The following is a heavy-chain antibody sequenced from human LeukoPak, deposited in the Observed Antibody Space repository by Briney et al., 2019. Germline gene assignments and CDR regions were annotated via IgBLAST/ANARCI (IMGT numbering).Heavy chain of an antibody. CDR1: GGSISSYY. J-gene: IGHJ6*03. CDR2: IYYSGST. D-gene: IGHD2-2*01. V-gene: IGHV4-59*01. Sequence: SETLSLTCTVSGGSISSYYWSWIRQPPGKGLEWIGYIYYSGSTNYNPSLKSRVTISVDTSKNQFSLKLSSVTAADTAVYYCARGGERVVPAAPYYYYYMDVWGKGTTVTVSS. CDR3: ARGGERVVPAAPYYYYYMDV.